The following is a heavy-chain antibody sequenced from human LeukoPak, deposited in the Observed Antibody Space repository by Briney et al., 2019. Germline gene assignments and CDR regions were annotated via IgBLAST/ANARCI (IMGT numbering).Heavy chain of an antibody. CDR2: TYYRPKWYN. Sequence: SQTLSLTCAISGDSVSSNSAAWNWIRQSPSRGLEWLGRTYYRPKWYNDYAVSVKSRITINPATSKNQFSLQLNSVTPEDTAVYYCARGGWELLNDAFDIWGQGTMVTVSS. J-gene: IGHJ3*02. D-gene: IGHD1-26*01. CDR3: ARGGWELLNDAFDI. CDR1: GDSVSSNSAA. V-gene: IGHV6-1*01.